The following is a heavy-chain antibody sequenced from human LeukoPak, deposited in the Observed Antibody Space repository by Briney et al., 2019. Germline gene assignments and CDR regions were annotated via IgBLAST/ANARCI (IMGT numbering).Heavy chain of an antibody. J-gene: IGHJ6*02. D-gene: IGHD3-3*01. CDR2: IVVGSGNT. CDR3: AAVGYYDFWSVPPGMDV. V-gene: IGHV1-58*02. CDR1: GFTFTSSA. Sequence: SVKVSCKASGFTFTSSAMQWVRQARGQRLEWIGWIVVGSGNTNYAQKFQERVTITRDMSTSTAYMELSSLRSEDTAVYYCAAVGYYDFWSVPPGMDVWGQGTTVTVSS.